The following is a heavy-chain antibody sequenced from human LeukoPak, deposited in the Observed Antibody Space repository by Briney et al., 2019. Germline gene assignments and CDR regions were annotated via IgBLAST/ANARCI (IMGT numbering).Heavy chain of an antibody. Sequence: PGGSLRLSCAASGFTFSSYAMSWVRQAPGKGLEWVSVISGSGGSTYYADSVKGRFTISRDNSKDTLYLQMNSLRAEDTAVYYCAKDPTHYYDSSGTFDYWGQGTLVTVSS. J-gene: IGHJ4*02. CDR3: AKDPTHYYDSSGTFDY. D-gene: IGHD3-22*01. V-gene: IGHV3-23*01. CDR1: GFTFSSYA. CDR2: ISGSGGST.